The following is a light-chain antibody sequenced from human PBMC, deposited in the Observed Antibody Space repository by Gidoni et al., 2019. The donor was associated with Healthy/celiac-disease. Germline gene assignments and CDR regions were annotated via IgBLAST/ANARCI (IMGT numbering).Light chain of an antibody. CDR1: QSVSSY. J-gene: IGKJ4*01. CDR2: DAS. CDR3: QQRSNWPLT. V-gene: IGKV3-11*01. Sequence: DIVLTQSPATLALSPGERATLSCRASQSVSSYLAWYQQKPGQPPKLLIYDASKRATGIPARCSGSGSGTDFTLTSSSPEPEDFAVYYCQQRSNWPLTFXGXTKVEIK.